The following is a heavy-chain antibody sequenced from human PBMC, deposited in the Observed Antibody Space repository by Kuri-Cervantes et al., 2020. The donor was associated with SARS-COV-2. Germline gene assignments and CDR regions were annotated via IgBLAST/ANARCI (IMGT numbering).Heavy chain of an antibody. CDR2: ISFRLPTAT. CDR1: GFTVSSNY. Sequence: GGSLRLSCAASGFTVSSNYMNWVRQAPGKGLEWISYISFRLPTATQYADSVRGRFAVSRNNAENSVFLQMNSLRAGDAGVYYCVRGGAADGWKYWGQGTLVTVSS. CDR3: VRGGAADGWKY. V-gene: IGHV3-48*01. J-gene: IGHJ4*02. D-gene: IGHD6-13*01.